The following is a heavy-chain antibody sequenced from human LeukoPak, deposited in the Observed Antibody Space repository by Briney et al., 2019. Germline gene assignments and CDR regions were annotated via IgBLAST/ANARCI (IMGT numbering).Heavy chain of an antibody. CDR2: FIPILGTA. CDR3: AGIPVFGVVLHQEPV. J-gene: IGHJ6*04. Sequence: EASVKVSCKASGGTFSDYALNWVRQTPGQGLEWMGVFIPILGTANSTQKFQDRVTITADISTNTVYMELSSLRSEDTAVYLCAGIPVFGVVLHQEPVWGKGTTVTVSS. D-gene: IGHD3-3*01. CDR1: GGTFSDYA. V-gene: IGHV1-69*10.